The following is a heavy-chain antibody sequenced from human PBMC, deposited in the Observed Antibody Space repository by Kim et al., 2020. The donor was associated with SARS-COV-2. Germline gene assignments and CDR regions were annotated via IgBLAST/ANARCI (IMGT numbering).Heavy chain of an antibody. CDR1: GFTFSSYA. Sequence: GGSLRLSCAASGFTFSSYAMSWVRQATGKGLEWVSAISGSGGSTYYADSVKGRFTISRDNSKNTLYLQMNSLRAEDTAVYYCAKGYCSGGSCYYYLYFDRWGRGTLVTVSS. CDR2: ISGSGGST. D-gene: IGHD2-15*01. J-gene: IGHJ2*01. V-gene: IGHV3-23*01. CDR3: AKGYCSGGSCYYYLYFDR.